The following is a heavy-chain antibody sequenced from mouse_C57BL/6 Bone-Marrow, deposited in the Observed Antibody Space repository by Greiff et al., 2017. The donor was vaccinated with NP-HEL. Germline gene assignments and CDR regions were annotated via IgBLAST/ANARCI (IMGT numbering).Heavy chain of an antibody. V-gene: IGHV14-4*01. J-gene: IGHJ2*01. Sequence: VQLKESGAELVRPGASVKLSCTASGFNIKDDYMHWVKQRPEQGLEWIGWIDPENGDTEYASKFQGKATITADTSSNTAYLQLSSLTSEDTAVYYCTTPIGNYFDYWGQGTTLTVSS. D-gene: IGHD3-1*01. CDR2: IDPENGDT. CDR3: TTPIGNYFDY. CDR1: GFNIKDDY.